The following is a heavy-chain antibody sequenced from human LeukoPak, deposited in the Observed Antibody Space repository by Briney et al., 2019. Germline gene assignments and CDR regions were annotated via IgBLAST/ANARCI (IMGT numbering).Heavy chain of an antibody. D-gene: IGHD6-13*01. CDR1: GFTFSSHA. CDR2: IRGSGSTT. J-gene: IGHJ4*02. Sequence: TGGSLRLSCAASGFTFSSHAMSWVRQAPGKGLEWISTIRGSGSTTYYGDSVKGRFTISRDNSKDRLDLQMNSLRAEDTAVYYCAKKGSRTIASGGFDCWGQGTLVFVSS. CDR3: AKKGSRTIASGGFDC. V-gene: IGHV3-23*01.